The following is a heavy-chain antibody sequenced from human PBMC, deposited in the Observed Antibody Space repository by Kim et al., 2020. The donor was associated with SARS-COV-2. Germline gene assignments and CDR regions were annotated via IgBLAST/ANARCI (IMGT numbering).Heavy chain of an antibody. CDR1: GYTFTSYY. V-gene: IGHV1-46*01. D-gene: IGHD6-19*01. CDR2: INPSGGST. J-gene: IGHJ6*02. CDR3: ARVRAGDRYYYGMDV. Sequence: ASVKVSCKASGYTFTSYYMHWVRQAPGQGLEWMGIINPSGGSTSYAQKFQGRVTMTRDTSTSTVYMELSSLRSEDTAVYYCARVRAGDRYYYGMDVWGQGTTVTVSS.